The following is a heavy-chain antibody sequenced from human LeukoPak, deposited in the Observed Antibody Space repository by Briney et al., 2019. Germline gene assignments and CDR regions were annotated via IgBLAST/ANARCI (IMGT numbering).Heavy chain of an antibody. J-gene: IGHJ4*02. D-gene: IGHD2-2*01. CDR2: IWYDGSNK. Sequence: PGGSLRLSCAASGFTFSSYGMHWVRQAPGKGLEWVAVIWYDGSNKYYADSVKGRFTISGDNSKNTLYLQMNSLRAEDTAVYYCARGVRCSSTSCYLDYYWGQGTLVTVSS. CDR3: ARGVRCSSTSCYLDYY. CDR1: GFTFSSYG. V-gene: IGHV3-33*01.